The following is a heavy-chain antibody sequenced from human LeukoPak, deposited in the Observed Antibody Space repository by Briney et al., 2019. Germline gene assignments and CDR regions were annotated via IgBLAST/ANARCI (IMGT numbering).Heavy chain of an antibody. V-gene: IGHV4-30-2*01. D-gene: IGHD3-22*01. Sequence: PSETLSLTCAVSGGSISSGGYSWSWIRQPPGKGLEWIGVLYHSGNTYYNPSLKSRVTISVDGSKNQFSLRLSSVTAADTAVYYCARDSSYDSSGYIDYWGQGTLVTVSS. J-gene: IGHJ4*02. CDR3: ARDSSYDSSGYIDY. CDR2: LYHSGNT. CDR1: GGSISSGGYS.